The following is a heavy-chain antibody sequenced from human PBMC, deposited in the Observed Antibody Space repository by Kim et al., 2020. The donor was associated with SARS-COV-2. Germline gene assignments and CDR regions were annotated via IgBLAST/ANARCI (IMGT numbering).Heavy chain of an antibody. CDR2: IYYSGST. Sequence: SETLSLTCTVSGGSISSGGYYWSWIRQNPGKGLEWIGYIYYSGSTYYNPSLKSRVTISVDTSKNQFSLKLSSVTAADTAVYYCARGFGVATIVGYYYYGMDVWGQGTTVTVSS. V-gene: IGHV4-31*03. CDR1: GGSISSGGYY. J-gene: IGHJ6*02. CDR3: ARGFGVATIVGYYYYGMDV. D-gene: IGHD5-12*01.